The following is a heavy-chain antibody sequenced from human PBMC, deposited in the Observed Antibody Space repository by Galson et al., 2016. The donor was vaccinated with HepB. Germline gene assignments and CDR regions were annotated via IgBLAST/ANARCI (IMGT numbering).Heavy chain of an antibody. CDR3: ARTRIAVSGFYFQH. V-gene: IGHV4-59*01. CDR1: GDSIGYYY. Sequence: ETLSLTCTVSGDSIGYYYWSWVRQSPEKGLEWIGNVYYSGHTNYNPSLKSRVTISVDTSENQFSLKLTSVAAADTAVYYCARTRIAVSGFYFQHWGQGALVSVSS. J-gene: IGHJ1*01. CDR2: VYYSGHT. D-gene: IGHD6-19*01.